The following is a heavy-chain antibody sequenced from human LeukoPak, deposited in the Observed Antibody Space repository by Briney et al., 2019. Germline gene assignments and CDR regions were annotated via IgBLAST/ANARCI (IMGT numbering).Heavy chain of an antibody. D-gene: IGHD2-2*01. J-gene: IGHJ4*02. CDR3: ARHGDIVVVPAAIDY. V-gene: IGHV4-59*08. Sequence: SETLSLTCTVSGGSISSYYWSWTRQPPGKGLEWIGYIYYSGSTNYNPSLKSRVTISVDTSKNQFSLKLSSVTAADTAVYYCARHGDIVVVPAAIDYWGQGTLVTVSS. CDR2: IYYSGST. CDR1: GGSISSYY.